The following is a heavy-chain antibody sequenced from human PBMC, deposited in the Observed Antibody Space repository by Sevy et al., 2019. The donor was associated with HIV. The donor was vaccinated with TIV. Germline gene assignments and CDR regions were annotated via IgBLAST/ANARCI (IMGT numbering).Heavy chain of an antibody. CDR2: ISGNGGYT. CDR3: AKGSTSSSEVGYFDY. Sequence: GGSLRLSCAASGFTFSSYAMSWVRQAPGKGLEWVSVISGNGGYTYCADSVKGRFTISRDTSKNTLYLQMNSLRAEDTAVYYCAKGSTSSSEVGYFDYWGQGTLVTVSS. D-gene: IGHD2-2*01. V-gene: IGHV3-23*01. CDR1: GFTFSSYA. J-gene: IGHJ4*02.